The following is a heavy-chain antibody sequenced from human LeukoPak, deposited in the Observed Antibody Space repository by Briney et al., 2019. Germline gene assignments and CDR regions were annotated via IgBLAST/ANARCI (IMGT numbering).Heavy chain of an antibody. CDR2: IYTSGST. J-gene: IGHJ4*02. V-gene: IGHV4-61*02. Sequence: SETLSLTCTVSGGSISSSSYYWSWIRQPAGKGLEWIGRIYTSGSTNYNPSLKSRVTMSVDTSKNQFSLKLSSVTAADTAVYYCARLANYDFWSAPGTFDYWGQGTLVTVSS. CDR1: GGSISSSSYY. CDR3: ARLANYDFWSAPGTFDY. D-gene: IGHD3-3*01.